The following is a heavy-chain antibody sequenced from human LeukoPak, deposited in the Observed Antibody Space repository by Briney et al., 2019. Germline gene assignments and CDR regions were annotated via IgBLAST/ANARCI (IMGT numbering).Heavy chain of an antibody. CDR3: ARALRYFDWTLLASDI. J-gene: IGHJ3*02. Sequence: ASVKVSCKASGYTFTSYDINWVRQPTGQGLEWMGWTSPNNGNTGYAQKFQGRVTMTRNTSISTAYMELSSLRSEDTVVYYCARALRYFDWTLLASDIWGQGTMVTVSS. V-gene: IGHV1-8*01. D-gene: IGHD3-9*01. CDR1: GYTFTSYD. CDR2: TSPNNGNT.